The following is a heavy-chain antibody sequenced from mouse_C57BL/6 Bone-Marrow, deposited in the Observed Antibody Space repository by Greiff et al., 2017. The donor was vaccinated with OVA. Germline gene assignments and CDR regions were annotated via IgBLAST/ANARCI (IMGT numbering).Heavy chain of an antibody. CDR1: GYTFTEYT. Sequence: VHLVESGAELVKPGASVKLSCKASGYTFTEYTIHWVKQRSGQGLEWIGWFYPGSGSIKYNEKFKDKATLTADKSSSTVYMELCRLTSEDSAVYFCARHEERYYGSYAMDYWGQGTSVTVSS. D-gene: IGHD1-1*01. CDR2: FYPGSGSI. CDR3: ARHEERYYGSYAMDY. V-gene: IGHV1-62-2*01. J-gene: IGHJ4*01.